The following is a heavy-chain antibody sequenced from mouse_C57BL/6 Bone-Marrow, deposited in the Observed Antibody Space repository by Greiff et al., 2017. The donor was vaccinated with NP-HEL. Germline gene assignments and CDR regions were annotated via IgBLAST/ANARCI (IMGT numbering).Heavy chain of an antibody. J-gene: IGHJ1*03. CDR1: GYTFTSYG. CDR3: ARGGSYLDWYFDV. Sequence: VQLQESGAELARPGASVKLSCKASGYTFTSYGISWVKQRTGQGLEWIGEIYPRSGNTYYNEKFKGKATLTADKSSSTAYMELRSLTSEDSAVYFCARGGSYLDWYFDVWGTGTTVTVSS. D-gene: IGHD1-1*02. CDR2: IYPRSGNT. V-gene: IGHV1-81*01.